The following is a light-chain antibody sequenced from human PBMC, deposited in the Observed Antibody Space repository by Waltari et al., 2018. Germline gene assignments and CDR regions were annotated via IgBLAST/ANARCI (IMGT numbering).Light chain of an antibody. CDR1: QSVSTY. CDR3: QQRSNWPPD. Sequence: DIVLTQSPATLSLSPGERAILPCRASQSVSTYLAWYQQKPGQAPRLLIYGASNRATGIPARFSGSGSGTDFTLTISSLEPEDFAVYYCQQRSNWPPDFGQGTRLEIK. CDR2: GAS. V-gene: IGKV3-11*01. J-gene: IGKJ5*01.